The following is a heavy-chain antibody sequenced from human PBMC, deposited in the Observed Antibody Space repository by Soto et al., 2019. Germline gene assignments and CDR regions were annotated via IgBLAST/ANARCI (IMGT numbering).Heavy chain of an antibody. CDR2: TWTEESKT. J-gene: IGHJ4*02. CDR1: GFTFSPYG. D-gene: IGHD6-19*01. CDR3: GRDLYSSGIDY. V-gene: IGHV3-33*01. Sequence: GGSLRLSCAASGFTFSPYGMHWVRQAPGKGLEWVAVTWTEESKTYYADSVKGRFTISRDNFKNMVYLQMDSLRVEDTAVYYCGRDLYSSGIDYWGQGTQVTVSS.